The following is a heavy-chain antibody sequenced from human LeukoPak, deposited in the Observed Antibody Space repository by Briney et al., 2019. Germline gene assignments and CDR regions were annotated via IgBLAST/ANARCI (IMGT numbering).Heavy chain of an antibody. D-gene: IGHD6-13*01. CDR1: GFTFSTYS. V-gene: IGHV3-74*01. Sequence: GGSLRLSCAGSGFTFSTYSMNWVRQAPGKGLVWVSRINSDGTIIGYADSVKGRFTISRDNAKNSLYLQMNSLRAEDTAVYYCARFIAAPYYFDYWGRGTLVTVSS. CDR2: INSDGTII. CDR3: ARFIAAPYYFDY. J-gene: IGHJ4*02.